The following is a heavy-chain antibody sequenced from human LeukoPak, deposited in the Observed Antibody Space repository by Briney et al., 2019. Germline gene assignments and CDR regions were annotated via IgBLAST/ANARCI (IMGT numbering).Heavy chain of an antibody. D-gene: IGHD3-10*01. CDR1: GYTFTGYY. CDR3: AREAYDSGSFRTDYYYMDV. CDR2: ITPNSGGT. V-gene: IGHV1-2*02. J-gene: IGHJ6*03. Sequence: GASVKASCKASGYTFTGYYLHWVRQAPGQGLEWMGWITPNSGGTNYAQRFQGRVTMTRDTSISTAYMELSRLRSDDTAVYYCAREAYDSGSFRTDYYYMDVWGKGTTVTISS.